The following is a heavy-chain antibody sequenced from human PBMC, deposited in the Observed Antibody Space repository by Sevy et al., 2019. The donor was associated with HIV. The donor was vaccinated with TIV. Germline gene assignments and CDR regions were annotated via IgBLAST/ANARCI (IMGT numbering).Heavy chain of an antibody. Sequence: GGSLRLSCTTSGFTFDDYAMSWFRQAPGKGLEWVAFITRNSYKAYGGTTDYAASVKGRFIISRDDSKSIAYLQMNSLKTEDTAVYYCARGLATADTPEYYFDSWGQGTLVTVSS. V-gene: IGHV3-49*03. CDR1: GFTFDDYA. CDR3: ARGLATADTPEYYFDS. CDR2: ITRNSYKAYGGTT. J-gene: IGHJ4*02. D-gene: IGHD5-12*01.